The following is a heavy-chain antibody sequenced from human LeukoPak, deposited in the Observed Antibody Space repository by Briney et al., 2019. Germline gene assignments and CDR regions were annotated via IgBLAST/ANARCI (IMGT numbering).Heavy chain of an antibody. V-gene: IGHV3-11*01. CDR1: GFTFSDYN. J-gene: IGHJ6*03. CDR2: ISRSGSTK. Sequence: GGSLRLSCAASGFTFSDYNMRWSRQAPGKGLEWVSSISRSGSTKYYADSVKGRFTISRDNAKNSLFLQMNSLRSDDTAVYYCARDPVLLWFGESYMDVWGKGTTVTISS. D-gene: IGHD3-10*01. CDR3: ARDPVLLWFGESYMDV.